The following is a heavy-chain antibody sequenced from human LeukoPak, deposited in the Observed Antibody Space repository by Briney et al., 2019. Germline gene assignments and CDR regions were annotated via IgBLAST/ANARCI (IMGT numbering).Heavy chain of an antibody. J-gene: IGHJ2*01. CDR2: IYYSGST. CDR1: GGSISSGGYY. D-gene: IGHD3-22*01. V-gene: IGHV4-31*03. Sequence: PSETLSLTCTVSGGSISSGGYYWSWIRQHPGKGLEWIGYIYYSGSTYYNPSLKSRVTISVDTSKNQFSLKLSSVTAADTAVYYCARVITMIVVVTPRYFDLWGRGTLVTVSS. CDR3: ARVITMIVVVTPRYFDL.